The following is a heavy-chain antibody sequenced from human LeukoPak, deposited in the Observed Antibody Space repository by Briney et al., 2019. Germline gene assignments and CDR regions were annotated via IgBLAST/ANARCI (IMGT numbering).Heavy chain of an antibody. D-gene: IGHD4-23*01. CDR1: GGSISSNNYY. CDR3: ARLTVVTHCTDY. V-gene: IGHV4-39*07. CDR2: VYFSGKT. J-gene: IGHJ4*02. Sequence: SETLSLTCTVSGGSISSNNYYWGWIRQPPGKGLEWIASVYFSGKTYYNPSLKSRVTISVDTSKNQFSLKLSSVTAADTAVYYCARLTVVTHCTDYWGQGTLVTVSS.